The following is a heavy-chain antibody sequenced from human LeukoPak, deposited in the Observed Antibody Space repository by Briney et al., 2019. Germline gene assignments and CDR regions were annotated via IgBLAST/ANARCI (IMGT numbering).Heavy chain of an antibody. D-gene: IGHD6-19*01. V-gene: IGHV3-23*01. CDR2: ISLNGETT. CDR1: GFSVSSFG. CDR3: AQGFSSGWYPY. Sequence: SGGSLRLSCAVSGFSVSSFGMSWVRQAPGKGLEWISAISLNGETTWYADSVKDRFTISRDNSKNTLYLQLTRLRAEDTAVYYCAQGFSSGWYPYWGQGSLVSVSS. J-gene: IGHJ4*02.